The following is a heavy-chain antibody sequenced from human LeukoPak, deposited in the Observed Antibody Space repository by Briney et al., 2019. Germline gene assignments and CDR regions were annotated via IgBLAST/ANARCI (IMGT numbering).Heavy chain of an antibody. J-gene: IGHJ4*02. CDR1: GYTFPSYY. V-gene: IGHV1-46*01. D-gene: IGHD4-17*01. Sequence: ASVKVSCKASGYTFPSYYMHWVRQAPGQGLEWMGVINPSGGNTNSAQKFQGWVTMTRDTSISTVYMELSRLRSDDTAVYYCARDIVSSFLKGATVTHVFDYWGQGTLVTVSS. CDR2: INPSGGNT. CDR3: ARDIVSSFLKGATVTHVFDY.